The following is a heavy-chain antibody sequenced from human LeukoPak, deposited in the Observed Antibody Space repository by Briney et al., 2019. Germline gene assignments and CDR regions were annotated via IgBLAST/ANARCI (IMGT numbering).Heavy chain of an antibody. V-gene: IGHV3-30-3*01. CDR3: ARDIAKLGLYYFDY. D-gene: IGHD7-27*01. CDR2: ISYDGSNK. CDR1: GFTFSSYA. Sequence: GGSLRLSCAASGFTFSSYAMHWVRQAPGRGLEWVAVISYDGSNKYYADSVKGRFTISRDNAKNSLYLQMNSLRAEDTAVYYCARDIAKLGLYYFDYWGQGTLVTVSS. J-gene: IGHJ4*02.